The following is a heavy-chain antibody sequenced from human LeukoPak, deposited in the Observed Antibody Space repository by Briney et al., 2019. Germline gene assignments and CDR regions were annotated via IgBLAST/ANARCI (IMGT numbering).Heavy chain of an antibody. J-gene: IGHJ6*03. CDR2: INHSGST. Sequence: PSETLSLTCAVSGYSISSGYYWGWIRQPPGKGLEWIGEINHSGSTNYNPSLKSRVTISVDTSKNQFSLKLSSVTAADTAVYYCARGRYYYDSSGSGYYYYMDVWGKGTTVTVSS. D-gene: IGHD3-22*01. CDR3: ARGRYYYDSSGSGYYYYMDV. CDR1: GYSISSGYY. V-gene: IGHV4-38-2*01.